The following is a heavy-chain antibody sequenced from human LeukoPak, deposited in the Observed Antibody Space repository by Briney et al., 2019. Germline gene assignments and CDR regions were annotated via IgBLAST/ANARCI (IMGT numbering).Heavy chain of an antibody. V-gene: IGHV3-7*01. D-gene: IGHD4-17*01. CDR1: GFTFSDYY. J-gene: IGHJ4*02. CDR2: IRQDGSQK. Sequence: GGSLRLSCAASGFTFSDYYMSWIRQAPGKGLEWMATIRQDGSQKYYVDSVKGRFTISRDNAKNSLYLQMNSLRAEDTAVYYCARESGSVTSEVDFDYWGQGTLVTVSS. CDR3: ARESGSVTSEVDFDY.